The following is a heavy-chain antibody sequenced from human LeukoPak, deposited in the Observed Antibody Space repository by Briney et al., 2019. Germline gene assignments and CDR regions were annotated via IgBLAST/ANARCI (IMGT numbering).Heavy chain of an antibody. V-gene: IGHV1-46*01. Sequence: GASVKVSCKAAGYTFTSDYIHWVRQAPGQGLEWMGIINPSSGTTGYAQKFQGRVSMTRDMPTSTVYMELSSLRSEDTAVYFCAREKLMLPGHWGQGTLVTVSS. D-gene: IGHD3-16*01. CDR3: AREKLMLPGH. CDR2: INPSSGTT. CDR1: GYTFTSDY. J-gene: IGHJ4*02.